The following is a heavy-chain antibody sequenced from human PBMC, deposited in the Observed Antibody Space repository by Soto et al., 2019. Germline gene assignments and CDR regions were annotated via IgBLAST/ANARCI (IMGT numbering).Heavy chain of an antibody. CDR1: GFTFSSYG. Sequence: QVQLVESGGGVVQPGRSLRLSCAASGFTFSSYGMHWVRQAPGKGLEWVAVISYDGSNKYYADSVKGRFTISRDNSKNTLYLQMNSLRAEDTAVYYCAKDSSYDYWYFALWGRGTLVTVSS. J-gene: IGHJ2*01. CDR2: ISYDGSNK. CDR3: AKDSSYDYWYFAL. D-gene: IGHD5-12*01. V-gene: IGHV3-30*18.